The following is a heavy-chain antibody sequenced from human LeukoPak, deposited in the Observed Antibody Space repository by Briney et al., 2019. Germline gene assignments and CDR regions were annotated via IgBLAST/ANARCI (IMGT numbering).Heavy chain of an antibody. CDR3: AKDTTYYYDSSGYYLGY. Sequence: PGGSLRLSCAASGFTFSSYSMNWVRQAPGKGLEWVSSISSSSSYIYYADSVKGRFTISRDNAKNSLYLQMNSLRAEDTAVYYCAKDTTYYYDSSGYYLGYWGQGTLVTVSS. D-gene: IGHD3-22*01. J-gene: IGHJ4*02. V-gene: IGHV3-21*01. CDR2: ISSSSSYI. CDR1: GFTFSSYS.